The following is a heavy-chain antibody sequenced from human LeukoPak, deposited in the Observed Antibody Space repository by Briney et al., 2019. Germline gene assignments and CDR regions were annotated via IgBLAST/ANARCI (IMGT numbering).Heavy chain of an antibody. CDR3: ARDFGTVGLDY. V-gene: IGHV3-33*01. J-gene: IGHJ4*02. D-gene: IGHD1-1*01. Sequence: GSLRLSCAASGFTFSSYGMHWVRQAPGKGLEWVAVIWYDGSNKYYADSVKGRFTISRDNSKNTLYLQMNSLRAEDTAVYYCARDFGTVGLDYWGQGTLVTVSS. CDR1: GFTFSSYG. CDR2: IWYDGSNK.